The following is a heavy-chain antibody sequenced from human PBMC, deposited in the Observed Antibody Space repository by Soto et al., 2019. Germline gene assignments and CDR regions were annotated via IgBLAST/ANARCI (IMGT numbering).Heavy chain of an antibody. V-gene: IGHV3-13*04. CDR2: IGTAGDT. Sequence: EVQLVESGGGLVQPGGSLRLSCAASGFTFSSYDMHWVRQATGKGLEWVSAIGTAGDTYYPGSVKGRFTISRENAKNSLYLQVNSVRAGDTAVYYCARARHSGSWDYWGQGTLVTVSS. J-gene: IGHJ4*02. CDR3: ARARHSGSWDY. D-gene: IGHD6-13*01. CDR1: GFTFSSYD.